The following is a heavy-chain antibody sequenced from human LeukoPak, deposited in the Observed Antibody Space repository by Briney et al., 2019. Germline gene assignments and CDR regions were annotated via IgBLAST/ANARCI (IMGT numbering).Heavy chain of an antibody. CDR3: ARYGDFVVVSPASTAADY. CDR1: GYTFTSHG. CDR2: ISAYNGNT. V-gene: IGHV1-18*01. D-gene: IGHD2-2*01. J-gene: IGHJ4*02. Sequence: ASVKVSCKASGYTFTSHGITWVRQAPGQGLEWMGWISAYNGNTNYAQKFQGRVTMTTDTSTSTAYMELRSLRSDDTAVYYCARYGDFVVVSPASTAADYWGQGTLVTVSS.